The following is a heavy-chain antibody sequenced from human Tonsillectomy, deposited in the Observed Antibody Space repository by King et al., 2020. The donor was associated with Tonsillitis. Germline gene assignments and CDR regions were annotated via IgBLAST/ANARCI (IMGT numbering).Heavy chain of an antibody. CDR2: ISAYNGNT. CDR1: GYTFTSYG. V-gene: IGHV1-18*01. Sequence: QLVQSGAEVKKPGASVKVSCTASGYTFTSYGISWVRQAPGQGLEWMGWISAYNGNTNYAQKLQGSVTMTTDTSTSTAYMELRSLRSDDTAVYYCARAYYDFWSGPFDYWGLGTLVTVSS. CDR3: ARAYYDFWSGPFDY. J-gene: IGHJ4*02. D-gene: IGHD3-3*01.